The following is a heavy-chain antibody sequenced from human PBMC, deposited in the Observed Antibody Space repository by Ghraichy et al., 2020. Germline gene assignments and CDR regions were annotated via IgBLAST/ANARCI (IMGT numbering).Heavy chain of an antibody. Sequence: SVKVSCKASGATFSSYAISWVLQAPRQVLEWMGGIIPIFGTANYAQKFQGRVTITADESTSTAYMELSSLRSEDTAVYYCARAPLGVRDYYYGMDVWGQGTTVTVSS. CDR3: ARAPLGVRDYYYGMDV. V-gene: IGHV1-69*13. D-gene: IGHD1-26*01. J-gene: IGHJ6*02. CDR1: GATFSSYA. CDR2: IIPIFGTA.